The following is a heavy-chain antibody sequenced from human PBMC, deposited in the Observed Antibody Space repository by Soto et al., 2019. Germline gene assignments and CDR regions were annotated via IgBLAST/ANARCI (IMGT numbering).Heavy chain of an antibody. J-gene: IGHJ4*02. CDR2: INQDGSET. CDR3: AFSAR. CDR1: GFNFSDYC. V-gene: IGHV3-7*01. Sequence: GGSLRRSCAASGFNFSDYCMCWVRQAPGKGLEWVASINQDGSETFDVESVKGRFTISRDNAKNSLYLQMNSLRVEDTAVYDCAFSARWGQGALVTSPQ. D-gene: IGHD6-6*01.